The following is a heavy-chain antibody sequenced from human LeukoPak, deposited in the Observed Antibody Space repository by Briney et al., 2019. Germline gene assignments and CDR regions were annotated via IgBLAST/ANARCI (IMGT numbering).Heavy chain of an antibody. D-gene: IGHD2-2*01. J-gene: IGHJ6*04. Sequence: ASVKVSCKASGYTFTTYGISWVRQAPGQGLEWMGWISPYNGNTNYAQKLQGRVTMTTDTSTSTAYMELRSLRSDDTAVYYCARDFDAAVMYYYYGMDVWGKGTTVTVSS. CDR3: ARDFDAAVMYYYYGMDV. CDR1: GYTFTTYG. V-gene: IGHV1-18*04. CDR2: ISPYNGNT.